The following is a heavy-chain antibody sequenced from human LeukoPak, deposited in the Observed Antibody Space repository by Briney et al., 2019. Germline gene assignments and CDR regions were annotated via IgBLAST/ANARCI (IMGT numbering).Heavy chain of an antibody. CDR2: IEPSDSYI. CDR1: GYSFTNYW. Sequence: GEPLRFSCKASGYSFTNYWINWVRQLPGKGLEWMGRIEPSDSYINYSPSFEGHVTISADKSIITSCLQWGGLKASDTAMYYGAAGGSDSDYWGQGTLVTVSS. CDR3: AAGGSDSDY. V-gene: IGHV5-10-1*01. J-gene: IGHJ4*02. D-gene: IGHD3-16*01.